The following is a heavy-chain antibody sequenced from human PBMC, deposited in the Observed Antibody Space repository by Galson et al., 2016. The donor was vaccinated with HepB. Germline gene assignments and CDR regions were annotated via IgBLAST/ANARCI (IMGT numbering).Heavy chain of an antibody. V-gene: IGHV3-48*02. CDR2: FGRTGGI. J-gene: IGHJ4*02. CDR3: ARDPHSLDY. Sequence: SLRLSCAASGFTFSDFSMNWVRQAPGKGLEWVSYFGRTGGIYYADSVKGRFTISSDNAKNSLYLQMNSLREEDTAVYYCARDPHSLDYWGQGTLVTVSS. CDR1: GFTFSDFS.